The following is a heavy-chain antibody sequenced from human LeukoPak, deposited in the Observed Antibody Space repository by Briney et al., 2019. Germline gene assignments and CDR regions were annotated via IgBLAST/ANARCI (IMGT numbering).Heavy chain of an antibody. Sequence: PSETLSLTCTVSGGSIGSYYWSWIRQTAGKGLEWIGRIYTSGSTNYNPSLKSRVTLSVDTSKNQFSLKLSSVTAADTAVYYCARARSGYYYMGFDPWGQGTLVTVSS. V-gene: IGHV4-4*07. J-gene: IGHJ5*02. CDR2: IYTSGST. CDR1: GGSIGSYY. D-gene: IGHD3-22*01. CDR3: ARARSGYYYMGFDP.